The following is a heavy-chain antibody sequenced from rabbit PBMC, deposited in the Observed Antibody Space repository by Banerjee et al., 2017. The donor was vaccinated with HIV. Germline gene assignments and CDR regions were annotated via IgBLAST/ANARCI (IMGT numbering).Heavy chain of an antibody. Sequence: QEQVEESGGDLVKPEGSLTLTCTASGFSFSNYYYMCWVRQAPGKGLEWIGCINTGNGNTFYASWAKGRFTISKTSSTTVTLQMTSLTAADTATYFCARDLAGAIGWNFNLWGPGTLVTVS. CDR3: ARDLAGAIGWNFNL. CDR2: INTGNGNT. CDR1: GFSFSNYYY. V-gene: IGHV1S45*01. J-gene: IGHJ4*01. D-gene: IGHD4-1*01.